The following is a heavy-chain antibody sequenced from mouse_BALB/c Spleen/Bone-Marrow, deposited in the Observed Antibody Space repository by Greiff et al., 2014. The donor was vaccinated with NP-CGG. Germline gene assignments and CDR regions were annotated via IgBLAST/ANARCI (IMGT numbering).Heavy chain of an antibody. Sequence: QVHVKQSGVELAKPGASVKMSCKASGYTFTSYWMHWVKQRPGQGLEWIGYINPSTGYTEYNQKFKDKATLTADKSSSTAYMQLSSLTSEDSAVYYCARYHYGYDGFAYWGQGTLVTVSA. CDR3: ARYHYGYDGFAY. D-gene: IGHD2-2*01. CDR2: INPSTGYT. V-gene: IGHV1-7*01. J-gene: IGHJ3*01. CDR1: GYTFTSYW.